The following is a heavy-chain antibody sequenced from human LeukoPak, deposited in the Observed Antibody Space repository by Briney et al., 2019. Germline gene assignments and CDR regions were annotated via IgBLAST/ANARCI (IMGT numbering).Heavy chain of an antibody. Sequence: GESLKISCKGSGYIFSNYWIGWVRQVPGKGLEWMGIIYPGDCDTTYSPSFQGQVTISVNKSISTAYLHWSSLKASDTALYYCARPLGYSYTRFDYWGQGTLVTVSS. CDR2: IYPGDCDT. CDR3: ARPLGYSYTRFDY. CDR1: GYIFSNYW. V-gene: IGHV5-51*01. J-gene: IGHJ4*02. D-gene: IGHD5-18*01.